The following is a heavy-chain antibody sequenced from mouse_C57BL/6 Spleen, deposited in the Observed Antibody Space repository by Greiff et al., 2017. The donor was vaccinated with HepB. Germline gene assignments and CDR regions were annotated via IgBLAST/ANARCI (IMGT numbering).Heavy chain of an antibody. Sequence: DVQLVESGGGLVKPGGSLKLSCAASGFTFSDYGMHWVRQAPEKGLEWVAYISSGSSTIYYADTVKGRFTISRDNAKNTLFLQMTSLRSEDTAMYYCAKGITTVVENAMDYWGQGTSVTVSS. CDR1: GFTFSDYG. V-gene: IGHV5-17*01. CDR2: ISSGSSTI. CDR3: AKGITTVVENAMDY. D-gene: IGHD1-1*01. J-gene: IGHJ4*01.